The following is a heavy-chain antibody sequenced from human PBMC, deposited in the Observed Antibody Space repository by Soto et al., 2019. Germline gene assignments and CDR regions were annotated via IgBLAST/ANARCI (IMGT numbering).Heavy chain of an antibody. CDR1: GYSVSSNSAA. Sequence: SQTLSLTCAISGYSVSSNSAALNWIRQSPSRGLEWLGRTYYRSKWYNDYAVSVKSRITINPDTSKNQFSLQLNSVTPEDTAVYYCARDRTAADHPEHFDYWGQGTLVTVSS. J-gene: IGHJ4*02. D-gene: IGHD6-13*01. CDR3: ARDRTAADHPEHFDY. V-gene: IGHV6-1*01. CDR2: TYYRSKWYN.